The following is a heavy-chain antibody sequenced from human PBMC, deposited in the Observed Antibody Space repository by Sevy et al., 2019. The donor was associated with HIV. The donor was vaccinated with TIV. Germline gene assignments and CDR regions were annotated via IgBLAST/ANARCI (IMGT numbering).Heavy chain of an antibody. V-gene: IGHV3-30-3*01. CDR3: ARGAPNKYYYDSSGYSGKGNFDY. CDR2: ISYDGSNK. D-gene: IGHD3-22*01. Sequence: GGSLRLSCAASGFTFSSYAMHWVRQAPGKGLEWVAVISYDGSNKYYADSVKGRFTISRDNSKNTRYLQMNSLRAEDMAVDYWARGAPNKYYYDSSGYSGKGNFDYWGQGTLVTVSS. J-gene: IGHJ4*02. CDR1: GFTFSSYA.